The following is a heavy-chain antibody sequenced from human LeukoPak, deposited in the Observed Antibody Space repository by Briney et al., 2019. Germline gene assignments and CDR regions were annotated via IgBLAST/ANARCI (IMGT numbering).Heavy chain of an antibody. V-gene: IGHV3-30*18. Sequence: PGGSLRLSCAASGFTFSSYGMHWVRQAPGKGLEWVAVILYDGSKKYYADSVKGRFTISRDNSKNTLYLQMNSLRAEDTAVYYCAKDRQWLVLPDYWGQGTLVTVSS. CDR3: AKDRQWLVLPDY. J-gene: IGHJ4*02. CDR2: ILYDGSKK. CDR1: GFTFSSYG. D-gene: IGHD6-19*01.